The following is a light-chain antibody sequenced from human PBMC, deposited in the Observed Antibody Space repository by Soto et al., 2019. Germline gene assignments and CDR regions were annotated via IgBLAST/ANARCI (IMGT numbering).Light chain of an antibody. CDR2: EVS. V-gene: IGLV2-8*01. J-gene: IGLJ2*01. CDR3: SSYEGSNNFLV. CDR1: SSDVGGYNY. Sequence: QSALTQPPSASGSPGQSVTISCTGTSSDVGGYNYVSWYQQHPGKAPKLMIYEVSKRPSGVPDRFSGSKSGNTASLTVSGLQAEDEADDYCSSYEGSNNFLVFGGGTKLTVL.